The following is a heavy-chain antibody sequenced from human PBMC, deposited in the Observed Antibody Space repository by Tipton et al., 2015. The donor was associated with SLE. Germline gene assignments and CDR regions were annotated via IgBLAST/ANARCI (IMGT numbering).Heavy chain of an antibody. Sequence: TLSLTCTVSGGSISSSSYYWGWIRQPPGKGLEWIGSIYHSGRTYYNPSLKSRVTISADTSKNQFSLKLSSVTAADTAVYYCVRAGDGSSTSCYYFDYWGQGTLVTVSS. V-gene: IGHV4-39*07. D-gene: IGHD2-2*01. CDR2: IYHSGRT. J-gene: IGHJ4*02. CDR1: GGSISSSSYY. CDR3: VRAGDGSSTSCYYFDY.